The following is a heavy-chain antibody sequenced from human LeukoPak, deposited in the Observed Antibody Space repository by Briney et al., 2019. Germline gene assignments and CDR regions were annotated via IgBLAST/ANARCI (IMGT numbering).Heavy chain of an antibody. Sequence: SETLSLTCTVTGGPISSRSYYWGWIRQPPGKGLEWIGSIYYSGSTYYNPSLKSQVTISVDTSKNQFSLKLSSVTAADTAVYYCARSGRDGYNSFGFWGQGTLVTVSS. CDR1: GGPISSRSYY. D-gene: IGHD5-24*01. CDR3: ARSGRDGYNSFGF. J-gene: IGHJ4*02. V-gene: IGHV4-39*01. CDR2: IYYSGST.